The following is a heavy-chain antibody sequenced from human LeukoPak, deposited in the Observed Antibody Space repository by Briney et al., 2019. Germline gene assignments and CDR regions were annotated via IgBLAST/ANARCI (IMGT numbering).Heavy chain of an antibody. V-gene: IGHV3-11*01. CDR3: ARDLTRYYYDSSGFDY. CDR2: ISSSGSTI. CDR1: GFTFSDYY. Sequence: PGGSLRLSCAASGFTFSDYYMSRIRQAPGKGLEWVSYISSSGSTIYYADSVKGRFTISRDNAKNSLYLQMNSLRAEDTAVYYCARDLTRYYYDSSGFDYWGQGTLVTVSS. D-gene: IGHD3-22*01. J-gene: IGHJ4*02.